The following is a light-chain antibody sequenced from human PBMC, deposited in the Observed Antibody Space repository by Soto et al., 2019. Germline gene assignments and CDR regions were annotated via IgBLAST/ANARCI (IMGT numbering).Light chain of an antibody. J-gene: IGLJ2*01. V-gene: IGLV2-14*01. Sequence: QSALTQPASVSGSPGQSFTISCTGTSSDVGGYNYVSWYQQHPGKAPKLMIYDVSNRPSGVSNRFSGSKSGNTASLTISGLQAEDEADDYCSSYTSSSTLGVVFGGGTKLTVL. CDR3: SSYTSSSTLGVV. CDR2: DVS. CDR1: SSDVGGYNY.